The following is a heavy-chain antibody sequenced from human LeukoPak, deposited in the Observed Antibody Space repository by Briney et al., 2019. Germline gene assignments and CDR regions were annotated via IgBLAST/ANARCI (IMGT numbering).Heavy chain of an antibody. CDR3: ARDTNYYDSSGYPDY. D-gene: IGHD3-22*01. CDR2: ISAYNGNT. CDR1: GYTFTTYG. Sequence: ASVKVSFKASGYTFTTYGISWVRQAPGQGLEWMGWISAYNGNTNYAQKFQGRLTMTTDTSTSTAYMELRSLGSDDTAVYYCARDTNYYDSSGYPDYWGLGTLVTVSS. V-gene: IGHV1-18*01. J-gene: IGHJ4*02.